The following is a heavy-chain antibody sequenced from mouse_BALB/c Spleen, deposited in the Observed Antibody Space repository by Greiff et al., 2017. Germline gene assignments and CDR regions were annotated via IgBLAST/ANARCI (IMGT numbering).Heavy chain of an antibody. V-gene: IGHV1S81*02. J-gene: IGHJ3*01. Sequence: QVQLQQPGAELVKPGASVKLSCKASGYTFTSYWMHWVKQRPGQGLEWIGEINPSNGRTNYNEKFKSKATLTVDKSSSTAYMQLSSLTSEDSAVYYCARPPNWDRFAYWGQGTLVTVSA. D-gene: IGHD4-1*01. CDR2: INPSNGRT. CDR1: GYTFTSYW. CDR3: ARPPNWDRFAY.